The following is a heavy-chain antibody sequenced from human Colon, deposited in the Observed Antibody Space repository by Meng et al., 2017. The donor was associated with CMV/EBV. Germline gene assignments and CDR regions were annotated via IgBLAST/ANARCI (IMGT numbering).Heavy chain of an antibody. V-gene: IGHV5-51*01. CDR2: IFPANSET. D-gene: IGHD5/OR15-5a*01. CDR1: GYTFTNYW. J-gene: IGHJ5*02. CDR3: ARGIVSKPFDL. Sequence: GESLKISCWTSGYTFTNYWIGWVRQMPGKGLEWMGNIFPANSETRYSPSFRGRVTFSADESNSTAYLQWSSLEASDTGVYYCARGIVSKPFDLWGQGTLVTVSS.